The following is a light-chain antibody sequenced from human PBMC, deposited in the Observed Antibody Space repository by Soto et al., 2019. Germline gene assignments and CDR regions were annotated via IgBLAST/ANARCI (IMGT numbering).Light chain of an antibody. CDR3: SSYAGSHYV. CDR1: SSDVGGYNH. Sequence: QSALTQPPSASGSPGQSVTISCTGGSSDVGGYNHVSWFQQHPGKAPKLIISEVTKRPSGVPDRFSGSKSDNTASLTVSGLQTEDEADYYCSSYAGSHYVFGTGTKVPVL. CDR2: EVT. V-gene: IGLV2-8*01. J-gene: IGLJ1*01.